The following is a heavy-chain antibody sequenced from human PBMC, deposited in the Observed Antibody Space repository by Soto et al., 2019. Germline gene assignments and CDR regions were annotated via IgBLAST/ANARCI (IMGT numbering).Heavy chain of an antibody. J-gene: IGHJ1*01. CDR3: ARDRFRAGYCSGGSCYSKGVYFQQ. CDR1: GFTFSSYG. D-gene: IGHD2-15*01. CDR2: IWYDGSNK. V-gene: IGHV3-33*01. Sequence: GGSLRLSCAASGFTFSSYGMHWVRQAPGKGLEWVAVIWYDGSNKYYADSVKGRFTISRDNSKNTLYLQMNSLRAEDTAVYYCARDRFRAGYCSGGSCYSKGVYFQQWGQGTLVTVSS.